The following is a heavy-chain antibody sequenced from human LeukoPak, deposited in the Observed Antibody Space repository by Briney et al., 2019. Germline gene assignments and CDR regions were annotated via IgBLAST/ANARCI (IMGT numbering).Heavy chain of an antibody. CDR2: IWFDGSKT. CDR3: ARARGYDGSDYYYGFFDY. J-gene: IGHJ4*02. Sequence: GGSLRLSCAASGXTFSNYGMHWVRQAPGKGLEWVAVIWFDGSKTYHADSVKGRFTISRDNSKNTLYLQMNSLRAEDTAVYYCARARGYDGSDYYYGFFDYWGQGTLVTVSS. D-gene: IGHD3-22*01. V-gene: IGHV3-33*01. CDR1: GXTFSNYG.